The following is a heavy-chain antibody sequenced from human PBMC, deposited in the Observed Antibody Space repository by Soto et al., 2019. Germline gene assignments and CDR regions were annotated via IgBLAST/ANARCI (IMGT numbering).Heavy chain of an antibody. CDR1: GGSISSSSYY. J-gene: IGHJ4*02. CDR3: ARKSRGFPDYFDY. D-gene: IGHD3-10*01. V-gene: IGHV4-39*01. CDR2: IYYSGST. Sequence: SETLSLTCTVSGGSISSSSYYWGWIRQPPGKGLEWIGSIYYSGSTYYNPSLKSQVTISVDTSKNQFSLKLSSVTAADTAVYYCARKSRGFPDYFDYWGQGTLVTVSS.